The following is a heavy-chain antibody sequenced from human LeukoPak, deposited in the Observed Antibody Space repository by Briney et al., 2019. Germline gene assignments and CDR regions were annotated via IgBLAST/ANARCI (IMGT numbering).Heavy chain of an antibody. CDR1: GFTFSTST. CDR3: ARPLSNGYFHDSGGYYPYAMDV. CDR2: ISYDGSNK. Sequence: GGSLRLSCAASGFTFSTSTMHWVRQAPAKGLEWVAVISYDGSNKFYADSVKGRFAISRDNSKNTLYLQMNSLRGYDSAVYYCARPLSNGYFHDSGGYYPYAMDVWGQGTTVTVSS. J-gene: IGHJ6*02. D-gene: IGHD3-22*01. V-gene: IGHV3-30*09.